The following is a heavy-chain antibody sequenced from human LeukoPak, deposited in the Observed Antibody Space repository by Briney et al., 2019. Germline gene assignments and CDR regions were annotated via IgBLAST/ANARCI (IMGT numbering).Heavy chain of an antibody. CDR3: ARRLRTGGFDI. V-gene: IGHV5-51*01. D-gene: IGHD1-1*01. CDR2: IQPADSQT. CDR1: GYRFTTYW. Sequence: GESLKISCMGSGYRFTTYWIDWVRQVPGKGLEWMGLIQPADSQTRYNPSFQGQVTLSDDKSINTAYLQWSSLRPSDTATYYCARRLRTGGFDIWGQGTEVTVSS. J-gene: IGHJ3*02.